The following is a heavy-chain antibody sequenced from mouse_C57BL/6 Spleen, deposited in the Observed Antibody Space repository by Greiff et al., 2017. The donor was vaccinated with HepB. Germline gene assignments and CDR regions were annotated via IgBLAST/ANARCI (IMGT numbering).Heavy chain of an antibody. D-gene: IGHD1-1*01. Sequence: EVQRVESGPELVKPGASVKMSCKASGYTFTDYNMHWVKQSHGKSLEWIGYINPNNGGTSYNQKFKGKATLTVNKSSSTAYMELRSLTSEDSAVYYCARGGYYGSSYFDYWGQGTTLTVSS. CDR2: INPNNGGT. J-gene: IGHJ2*01. CDR1: GYTFTDYN. CDR3: ARGGYYGSSYFDY. V-gene: IGHV1-22*01.